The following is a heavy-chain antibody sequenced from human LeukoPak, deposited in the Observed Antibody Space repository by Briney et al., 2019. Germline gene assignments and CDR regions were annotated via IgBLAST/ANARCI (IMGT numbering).Heavy chain of an antibody. J-gene: IGHJ3*02. CDR1: Y. CDR2: IYTSGST. Sequence: YWSWIRQPAGKGLEWIGRIYTSGSTNYNPSLKSRVTMSVDTSKNQFSLKLSSVTAADTAVYYCARDGSSSAFDIWGQGTMVTVSS. CDR3: ARDGSSSAFDI. V-gene: IGHV4-4*07. D-gene: IGHD6-13*01.